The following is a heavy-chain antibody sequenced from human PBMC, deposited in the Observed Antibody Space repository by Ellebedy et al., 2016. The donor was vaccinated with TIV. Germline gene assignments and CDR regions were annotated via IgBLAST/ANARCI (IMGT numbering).Heavy chain of an antibody. J-gene: IGHJ4*02. CDR3: AHLSKTYRGGDCYIFDY. D-gene: IGHD2-21*02. CDR2: LYWDDDK. Sequence: SGPTLVNPTQTLKLTCTFSGFSLSTNGVGVGWIRQPPGEALEWLALLYWDDDKTYSPPLKSRLTITKDASKNQVVLTMTNMDPVDTATYFCAHLSKTYRGGDCYIFDYWGQGTLVTVSS. V-gene: IGHV2-5*02. CDR1: GFSLSTNGVG.